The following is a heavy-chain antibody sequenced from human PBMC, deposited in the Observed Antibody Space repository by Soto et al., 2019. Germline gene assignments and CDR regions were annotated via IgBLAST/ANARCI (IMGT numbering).Heavy chain of an antibody. J-gene: IGHJ6*03. CDR2: INSDGSST. CDR1: GFTFSSYW. Sequence: GGSLRLSCAASGFTFSSYWMHWVRQAPGKGLVWVSRINSDGSSTYYADSVKGRFTISRDNSKNTLYLQMNSLRAEDTAVYYCAKRGVVTGYMDVWGKGTTVTVSS. D-gene: IGHD2-15*01. CDR3: AKRGVVTGYMDV. V-gene: IGHV3-74*01.